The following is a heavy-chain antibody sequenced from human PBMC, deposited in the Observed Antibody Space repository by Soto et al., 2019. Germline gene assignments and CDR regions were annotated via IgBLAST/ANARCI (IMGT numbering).Heavy chain of an antibody. Sequence: EVQLVESGGGLVQPGGSLRLSCAASGFTFSSYWMSWVRQAPGKGLEWVANIKQDGSEKSYVDSVKGRSTISRDKANNSLYLQMNSLRGEDTAMYYCGGEFPEDSSYYFDYWGQGSLVTVSS. D-gene: IGHD3-22*01. V-gene: IGHV3-7*03. CDR1: GFTFSSYW. J-gene: IGHJ4*02. CDR2: IKQDGSEK. CDR3: GGEFPEDSSYYFDY.